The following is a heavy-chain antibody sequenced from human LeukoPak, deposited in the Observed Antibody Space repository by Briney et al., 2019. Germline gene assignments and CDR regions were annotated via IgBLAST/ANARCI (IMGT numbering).Heavy chain of an antibody. CDR3: ARRGYSSSFDNWFDP. J-gene: IGHJ5*02. D-gene: IGHD6-6*01. CDR1: GGSISSYY. Sequence: SETLSLTCTVSGGSISSYYWSWIRQPPGKGLEWIGYISYSGSTYYNPSLKSRVTISVDTSKSQFSLKLSSVTAADTAVYYCARRGYSSSFDNWFDPWGQGTLVTVSS. V-gene: IGHV4-59*08. CDR2: ISYSGST.